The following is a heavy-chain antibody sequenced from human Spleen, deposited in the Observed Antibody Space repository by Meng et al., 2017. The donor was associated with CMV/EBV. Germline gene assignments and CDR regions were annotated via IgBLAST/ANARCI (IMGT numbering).Heavy chain of an antibody. Sequence: SLKISCAASGFTFDDYAMHWVRQAPGKGLEWVSGISWNSGRIGYADSVKGRFTISRDNAKNSLYLQMNSLRAEDTALYYCARSPSPYCSSTSCYWDYWGQGTLVTVSS. CDR2: ISWNSGRI. V-gene: IGHV3-9*01. CDR1: GFTFDDYA. D-gene: IGHD2-2*01. CDR3: ARSPSPYCSSTSCYWDY. J-gene: IGHJ4*02.